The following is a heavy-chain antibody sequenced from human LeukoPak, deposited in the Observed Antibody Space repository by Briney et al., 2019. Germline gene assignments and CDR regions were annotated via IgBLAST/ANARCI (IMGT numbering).Heavy chain of an antibody. CDR2: INHSGST. J-gene: IGHJ4*02. Sequence: SETLSLTCAVYGGSFSGYYWSWIRQPPGKGLEWIGEINHSGSTNYNPSLKSRVTISVDTSKNQFSLKLSSVTAADTAVYYCARGPWSYDFWSGNHGGKDYWGQGTLVTVSS. V-gene: IGHV4-34*01. CDR1: GGSFSGYY. CDR3: ARGPWSYDFWSGNHGGKDY. D-gene: IGHD3-3*01.